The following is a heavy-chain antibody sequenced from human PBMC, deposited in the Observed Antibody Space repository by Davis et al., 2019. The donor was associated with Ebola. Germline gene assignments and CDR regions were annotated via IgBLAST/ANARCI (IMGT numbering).Heavy chain of an antibody. V-gene: IGHV3-13*01. CDR2: IGTAGDT. CDR3: ARDDGWD. J-gene: IGHJ4*02. CDR1: GFTFSSYD. D-gene: IGHD1-26*01. Sequence: GGSLRLSCAASGFTFSSYDMHWVRQATGKRLEWVSAIGTAGDTYYPGSVKGRFTISRDNAKNSLYLQMNSLRAEDTAMYYCARDDGWDWGQGTLVTVSS.